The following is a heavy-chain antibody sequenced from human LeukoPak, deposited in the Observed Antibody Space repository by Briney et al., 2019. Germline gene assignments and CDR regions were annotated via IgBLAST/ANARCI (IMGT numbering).Heavy chain of an antibody. J-gene: IGHJ3*02. CDR3: ARPNYYDSSGYYYARGGFDI. CDR1: GYSFTSYW. Sequence: GESLKISCKGSGYSFTSYWIGWVRQMPGKGLEWMGIIYPGDSDARYSPSFQGQVTISADKSISTAHLQWSSLKASDTAMYYCARPNYYDSSGYYYARGGFDIWGQGTMVTVSS. D-gene: IGHD3-22*01. V-gene: IGHV5-51*01. CDR2: IYPGDSDA.